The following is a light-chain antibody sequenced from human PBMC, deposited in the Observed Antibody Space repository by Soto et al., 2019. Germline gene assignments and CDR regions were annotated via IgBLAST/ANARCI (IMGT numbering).Light chain of an antibody. CDR3: QHRSNWPSWT. V-gene: IGKV3-11*01. CDR2: DAS. CDR1: QSVSSY. Sequence: EIVLTQSPATLSLSPGERATLSCRASQSVSSYLAWYQQKPGQAPRLLIYDASNRATGIPDRFSGSGSGTDFTLTISSLEPEDFAVYYCQHRSNWPSWTFGQGTKVEIK. J-gene: IGKJ1*01.